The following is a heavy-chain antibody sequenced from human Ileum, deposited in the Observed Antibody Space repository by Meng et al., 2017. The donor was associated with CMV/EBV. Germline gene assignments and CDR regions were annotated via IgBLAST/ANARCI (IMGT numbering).Heavy chain of an antibody. CDR3: ARDRPYGSGIYFDAFDI. Sequence: ASVKVSCKASGYTFTGYYLHWVRQAPGQGLEWLGWINPTLGGTMFAQKFRGRVTMTRDTSISTAYMELRRLRSDDTAVYYCARDRPYGSGIYFDAFDIWGQGTMVTVSS. D-gene: IGHD3-10*01. V-gene: IGHV1-2*02. J-gene: IGHJ3*02. CDR1: GYTFTGYY. CDR2: INPTLGGT.